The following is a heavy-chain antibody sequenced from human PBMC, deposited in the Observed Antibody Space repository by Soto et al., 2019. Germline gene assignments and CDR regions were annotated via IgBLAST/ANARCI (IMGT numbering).Heavy chain of an antibody. CDR1: GDSVSSNSAG. CDR3: ARGEQYSGRIFDY. D-gene: IGHD1-26*01. Sequence: SQTLSLTCAITGDSVSSNSAGWSWVRQSPSRGLEWLGRTYYRSKWYYEYAVSVRGRITINPDTSKNQYSLPLTSVTPEDTAVYFCARGEQYSGRIFDYWGQGTLVTVSS. V-gene: IGHV6-1*01. J-gene: IGHJ4*01. CDR2: TYYRSKWYY.